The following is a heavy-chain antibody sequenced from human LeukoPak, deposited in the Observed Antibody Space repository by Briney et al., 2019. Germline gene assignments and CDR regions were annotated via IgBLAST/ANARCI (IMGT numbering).Heavy chain of an antibody. D-gene: IGHD2-8*02. J-gene: IGHJ5*01. CDR2: ISNSGST. CDR1: GGSVSRGGYF. CDR3: ARHAKRWVLLNWFDS. Sequence: SETLSLTCTVSGGSVSRGGYFWGWIRQPPGKSLEWIASISNSGSTYDNPSLRSRVTIFVDTSKNQFSLNLSSVTAADMAVYFCARHAKRWVLLNWFDSWGQGSLVTVSS. V-gene: IGHV4-39*01.